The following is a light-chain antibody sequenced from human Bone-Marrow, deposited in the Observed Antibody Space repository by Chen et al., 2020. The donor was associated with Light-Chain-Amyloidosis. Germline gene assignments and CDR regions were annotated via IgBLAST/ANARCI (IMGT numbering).Light chain of an antibody. J-gene: IGLJ2*01. V-gene: IGLV3-25*03. CDR2: RDT. CDR3: QSADSSGTYEVI. CDR1: DLTTKY. Sequence: SYELAQPPSLSVSPGQTARITFSGDDLTTKYAYWYQQKPGQAPVLVIHRDTERHSGISERFSGSSSGTTATLTISGVQAEDEADYHCQSADSSGTYEVIFGGGTKLTVL.